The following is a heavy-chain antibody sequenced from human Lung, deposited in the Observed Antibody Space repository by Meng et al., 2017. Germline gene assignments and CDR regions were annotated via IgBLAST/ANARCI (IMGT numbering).Heavy chain of an antibody. CDR2: IVTKTKNYAT. D-gene: IGHD6-19*01. CDR3: TVYITGHI. J-gene: IGHJ3*02. V-gene: IGHV3-73*01. CDR1: GFIFSGSD. Sequence: GGSLRLSCAASGFIFSGSDIHWVRQASGKGLEWVGRIVTKTKNYATAYAASVRGRFTISRDDSLTTAYLQMNSLRSEDTALYYCTVYITGHIWGRGTMV.